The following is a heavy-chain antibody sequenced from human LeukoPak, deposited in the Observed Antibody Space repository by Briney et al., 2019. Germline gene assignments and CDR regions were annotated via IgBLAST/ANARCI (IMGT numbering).Heavy chain of an antibody. CDR2: IYSGGST. Sequence: GGSLRLSCAASGFTVSSNYMSWVRQAPGKGLEWVSVIYSGGSTYYADSVKGRFTISRDNSKNTLYLQMNSLRAEDTAVYYCARVYFYSGYEYLDYWGQGTLVTVSS. CDR1: GFTVSSNY. V-gene: IGHV3-53*01. J-gene: IGHJ4*02. CDR3: ARVYFYSGYEYLDY. D-gene: IGHD5-12*01.